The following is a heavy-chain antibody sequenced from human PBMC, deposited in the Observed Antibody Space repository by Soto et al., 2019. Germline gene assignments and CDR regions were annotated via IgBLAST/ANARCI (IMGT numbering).Heavy chain of an antibody. CDR2: ISSSSSYI. V-gene: IGHV3-21*04. CDR3: TKDKHWYGMDV. J-gene: IGHJ6*02. D-gene: IGHD1-1*01. Sequence: GGPLRLSCRATGFTGSSNIMNWVRQAPRQRLDWVSSISSSSSYICYAGSVKGRFTISRHNSKNTRYRQMNSLRAEDTALYYCTKDKHWYGMDVWGQGTTVTVSS. CDR1: GFTGSSNI.